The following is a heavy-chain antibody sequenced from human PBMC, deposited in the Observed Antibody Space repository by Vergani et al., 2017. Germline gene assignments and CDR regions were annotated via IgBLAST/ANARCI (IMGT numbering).Heavy chain of an antibody. CDR3: AGIAARPY. CDR2: ISYDGSNK. Sequence: QVQLVESGGGVVQPGRSLRLFCAASGFTFSSYAMHWVRQAPGKGLEWVAVISYDGSNKYYADSVKGRFTISRDNSKNTLYLQMNSLRAEDTAVYYCAGIAARPYWGQGTLVTVSS. D-gene: IGHD6-6*01. CDR1: GFTFSSYA. V-gene: IGHV3-30-3*01. J-gene: IGHJ4*02.